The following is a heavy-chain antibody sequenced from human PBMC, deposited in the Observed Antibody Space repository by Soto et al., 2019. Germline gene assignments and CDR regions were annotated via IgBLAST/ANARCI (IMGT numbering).Heavy chain of an antibody. Sequence: EVQLVESGGGLVQPGRSLRLSCAASGFTFDDYAMHWVRQAPGKGLEWVSGISWNSGSIGYADSVKGRFTISRDNAKNALYRQMNNLRAEDTALYYCAKAPKYYYCSGSYYNDYFDYWGQGTLVTVSS. CDR3: AKAPKYYYCSGSYYNDYFDY. V-gene: IGHV3-9*01. CDR1: GFTFDDYA. J-gene: IGHJ4*02. CDR2: ISWNSGSI. D-gene: IGHD3-10*01.